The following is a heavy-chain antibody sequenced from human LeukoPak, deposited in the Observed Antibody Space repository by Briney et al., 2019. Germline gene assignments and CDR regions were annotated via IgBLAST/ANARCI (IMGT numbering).Heavy chain of an antibody. D-gene: IGHD6-13*01. CDR2: INPNSGGT. V-gene: IGHV1-2*02. CDR1: GYTFTGYY. Sequence: ASVKVSCKASGYTFTGYYMHWVRQAPGQGLEWMGWINPNSGGTNYAQKFQGRVTMTRDTSISTAYMELSRLRSDDTAVYYCASALSSSWYPFDYWGQGTLVTVSS. J-gene: IGHJ4*02. CDR3: ASALSSSWYPFDY.